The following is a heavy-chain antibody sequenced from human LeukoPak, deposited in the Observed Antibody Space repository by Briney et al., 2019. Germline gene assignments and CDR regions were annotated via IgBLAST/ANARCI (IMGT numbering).Heavy chain of an antibody. J-gene: IGHJ5*02. Sequence: ASVKLSFKSFGYTFTVYWMHWVRQPPAQGPEWMGVITPSGGSTIYAQKFKGRVTLTRDMSISKDYLELSSMRSEDTAVYYCARDNSVRDEAWWFNPWGQGTLVTVSS. V-gene: IGHV1-46*01. CDR1: GYTFTVYW. CDR3: ARDNSVRDEAWWFNP. CDR2: ITPSGGST. D-gene: IGHD5-24*01.